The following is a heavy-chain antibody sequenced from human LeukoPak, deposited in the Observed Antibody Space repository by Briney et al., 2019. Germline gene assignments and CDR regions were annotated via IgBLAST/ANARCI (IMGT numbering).Heavy chain of an antibody. V-gene: IGHV4-61*02. CDR2: IYTSGST. J-gene: IGHJ4*02. CDR1: GGSISSGSYY. Sequence: PSQTLSLTCTVSGGSISSGSYYWSWIRQPAGKGLEWIGRIYTSGSTNYNPSLKSRVTISVDTSKNQFSLKLSSVTAADTAVYYCARDSGSGTYYWGQGTLVTVSS. CDR3: ARDSGSGTYY. D-gene: IGHD6-19*01.